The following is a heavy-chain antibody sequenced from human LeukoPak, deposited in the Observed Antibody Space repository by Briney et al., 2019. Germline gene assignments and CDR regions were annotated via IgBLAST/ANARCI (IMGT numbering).Heavy chain of an antibody. Sequence: GESLKVSCKASGYTFTGYYMHWVRQAPGQGLEWMGWINPNSGGTNYAQKFQGRVTMTRDTSISTAYMELSRLRSGDTAVYYCARGIFVVVIATDNWFDPWGQGTLVTVSS. CDR1: GYTFTGYY. V-gene: IGHV1-2*02. CDR3: ARGIFVVVIATDNWFDP. J-gene: IGHJ5*02. CDR2: INPNSGGT. D-gene: IGHD2-21*01.